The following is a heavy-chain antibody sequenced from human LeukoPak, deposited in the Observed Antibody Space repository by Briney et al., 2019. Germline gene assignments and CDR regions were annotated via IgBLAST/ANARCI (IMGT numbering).Heavy chain of an antibody. CDR2: ITRSGTYI. D-gene: IGHD1-26*01. J-gene: IGHJ6*03. CDR1: GSTFSNYN. CDR3: ARDPYSGNYGNDYYYYMDV. Sequence: GGSLRLSCEASGSTFSNYNMNWVRQAPGKAMEWVSSITRSGTYIFYADSVKGRFTISRDNAKNSLYLQMDSLGPEDTAVYYCARDPYSGNYGNDYYYYMDVWGKGTTVTISS. V-gene: IGHV3-21*01.